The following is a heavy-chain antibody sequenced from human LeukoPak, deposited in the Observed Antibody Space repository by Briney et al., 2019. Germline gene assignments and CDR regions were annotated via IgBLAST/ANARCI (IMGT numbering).Heavy chain of an antibody. Sequence: ASVKVSCKTSGYTFTDYYMHWVRQAPGQGLEWMGWINPNSGGTNYAQKFQGRVTMTRDTSNSTAYMELRRLRYEDTAVYYCARVGAMAGIGWGDFDYWGQGTLVTVSS. CDR3: ARVGAMAGIGWGDFDY. V-gene: IGHV1-2*02. CDR2: INPNSGGT. CDR1: GYTFTDYY. D-gene: IGHD6-19*01. J-gene: IGHJ4*02.